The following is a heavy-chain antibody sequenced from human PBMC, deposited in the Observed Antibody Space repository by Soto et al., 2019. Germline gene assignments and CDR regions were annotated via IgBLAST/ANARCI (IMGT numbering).Heavy chain of an antibody. J-gene: IGHJ6*02. D-gene: IGHD2-2*02. V-gene: IGHV1-69*01. CDR1: GGTFSSYA. Sequence: QVQLVQSGAEVKKPGSSVKVSCKASGGTFSSYAISWVRQAPGQGLEWMGGIIPIFGTANYAQKFQGRVTITADESTITAYMELSSLRSEDTAVYYCASELHCSSTSCYSYYYYYGMDVWGQGTTVTVSS. CDR2: IIPIFGTA. CDR3: ASELHCSSTSCYSYYYYYGMDV.